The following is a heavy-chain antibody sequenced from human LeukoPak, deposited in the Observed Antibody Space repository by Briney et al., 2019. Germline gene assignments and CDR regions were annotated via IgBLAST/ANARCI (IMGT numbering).Heavy chain of an antibody. CDR3: AREGHSGYDLGNFDY. D-gene: IGHD5-12*01. J-gene: IGHJ4*02. CDR2: IYSGGST. Sequence: PGGSLRLSCAASGFTVSSNYMSWVRQAPGKGLEWVSVIYSGGSTYYADSVKGRFTISRDNSKNTLYLHMNSLRAEDTAVYYCAREGHSGYDLGNFDYWGQGTLVTVSS. V-gene: IGHV3-53*01. CDR1: GFTVSSNY.